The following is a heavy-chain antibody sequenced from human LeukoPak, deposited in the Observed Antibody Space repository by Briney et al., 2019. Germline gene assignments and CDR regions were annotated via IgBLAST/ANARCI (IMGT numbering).Heavy chain of an antibody. CDR1: GFTFSSYS. CDR3: ARGRLGPHYFDY. Sequence: GGSLRLSCAASGFTFSSYSMNWVRQAPGKGLEWVSYISSSSSTTYYADSVKGRFTISRDNAKNSLYLQMNSLRDEDTAVYYCARGRLGPHYFDYWGQGTLVTVSS. D-gene: IGHD1-26*01. J-gene: IGHJ4*02. CDR2: ISSSSSTT. V-gene: IGHV3-48*02.